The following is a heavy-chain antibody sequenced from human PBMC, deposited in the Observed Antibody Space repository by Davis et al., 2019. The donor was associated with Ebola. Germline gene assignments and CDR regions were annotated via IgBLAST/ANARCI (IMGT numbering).Heavy chain of an antibody. CDR3: ARDRGFNWFDP. CDR1: GGSISSYY. CDR2: IYYSGST. J-gene: IGHJ5*02. Sequence: SETLSLTCTVSGGSISSYYWSWIRQPPGKGLEWIGSIYYSGSTYYNPSLKSRVTISVDTSKNQFSLKLSSVTAADTAVYYCARDRGFNWFDPWGQGTLVTVSS. V-gene: IGHV4-59*05. D-gene: IGHD5-24*01.